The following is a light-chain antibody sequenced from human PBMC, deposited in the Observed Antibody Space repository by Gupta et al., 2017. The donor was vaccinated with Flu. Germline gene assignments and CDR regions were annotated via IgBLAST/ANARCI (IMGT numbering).Light chain of an antibody. CDR3: QQRSNWPVT. CDR1: QSVSSY. V-gene: IGKV3-11*01. CDR2: DAS. J-gene: IGKJ2*01. Sequence: ELVLTQSPATLSLSPGERATLSCGASQSVSSYLAWYQQKPGQAPRLLIYDASNRATGIPARFSGSGSGTDFTLTISSLEPEDFAVYYCQQRSNWPVTFGQGTKLEIK.